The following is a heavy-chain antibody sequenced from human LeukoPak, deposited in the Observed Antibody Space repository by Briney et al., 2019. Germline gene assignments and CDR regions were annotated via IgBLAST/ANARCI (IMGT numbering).Heavy chain of an antibody. V-gene: IGHV3-23*01. CDR1: SFTFSSNT. D-gene: IGHD3-3*01. Sequence: GGYLRLSCAGSSFTFSSNTMSWVRQAQGQGLEWVSAMSGSGGSTHYADSVKGRFTITRDNSKNTLYLQMNSLRTKDTAVYYCAKEATIFGVVGDVWGQGTTVTVSS. CDR3: AKEATIFGVVGDV. CDR2: MSGSGGST. J-gene: IGHJ6*02.